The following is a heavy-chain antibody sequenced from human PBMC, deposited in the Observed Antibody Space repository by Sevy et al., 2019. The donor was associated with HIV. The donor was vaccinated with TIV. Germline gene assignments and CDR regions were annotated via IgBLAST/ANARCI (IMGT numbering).Heavy chain of an antibody. D-gene: IGHD3-22*01. V-gene: IGHV3-74*01. CDR3: ASTAQPYYYDSSGYADPLFDY. Sequence: GGSLRLSCAASGFTFSSYWMHWVRQAPGKGLVWVSRINSDGSSTSYADSVKGRFTISRDNAKNTLYLQMNSLRDEDTAVYYCASTAQPYYYDSSGYADPLFDYWGQGTLVTVSS. CDR1: GFTFSSYW. J-gene: IGHJ4*02. CDR2: INSDGSST.